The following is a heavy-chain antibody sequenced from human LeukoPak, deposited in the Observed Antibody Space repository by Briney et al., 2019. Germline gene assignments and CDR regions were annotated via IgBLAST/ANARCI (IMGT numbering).Heavy chain of an antibody. J-gene: IGHJ3*02. CDR3: ARDRGASGSYGVYGAFDI. CDR2: IWYDGSNK. D-gene: IGHD3-10*01. V-gene: IGHV3-33*01. Sequence: GGSLRLSCAASGFTFSSYGMHWVRQAPGKGLEWVAVIWYDGSNKYYADSVKGRFTISRDNSKNTLYLQMNSLRAEDTAVYYCARDRGASGSYGVYGAFDIWGQGTMVTVSS. CDR1: GFTFSSYG.